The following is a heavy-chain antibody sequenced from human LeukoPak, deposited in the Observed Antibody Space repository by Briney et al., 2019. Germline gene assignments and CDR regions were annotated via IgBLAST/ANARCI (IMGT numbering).Heavy chain of an antibody. Sequence: GGSLRLSCVVTGLTFRSYSINWVRQPPGKGLEWVSSITGSSSHIFYTDSVKGRFTISRDNGKNSAYLQMDSLGAEDTAVYFCATSITYFDLWSGRDWMDHWGQGTLVIVSS. D-gene: IGHD3-3*01. CDR2: ITGSSSHI. J-gene: IGHJ5*02. V-gene: IGHV3-21*01. CDR3: ATSITYFDLWSGRDWMDH. CDR1: GLTFRSYS.